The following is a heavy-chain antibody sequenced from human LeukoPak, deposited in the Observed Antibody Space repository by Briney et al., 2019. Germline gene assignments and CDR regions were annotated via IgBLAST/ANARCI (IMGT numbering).Heavy chain of an antibody. CDR2: ISYDGSNK. D-gene: IGHD5-18*01. CDR3: AKDFGYSYGPSSQYYYYYYMDV. CDR1: GFTFSSYA. J-gene: IGHJ6*03. V-gene: IGHV3-30-3*01. Sequence: GGSLRLSCAASGFTFSSYAMHWVRQAPGKGLEWVAVISYDGSNKYYADSVKGRFTISRDNSKNTLYLQMNSLRAEDTAVYYCAKDFGYSYGPSSQYYYYYYMDVWGKGTTVTVSS.